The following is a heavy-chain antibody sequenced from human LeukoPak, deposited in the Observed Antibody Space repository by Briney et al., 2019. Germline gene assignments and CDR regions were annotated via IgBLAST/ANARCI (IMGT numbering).Heavy chain of an antibody. J-gene: IGHJ4*02. V-gene: IGHV4-61*01. CDR3: ARRKAVRPRDYYFDY. CDR1: DDSVSSDNYY. D-gene: IGHD6-6*01. CDR2: VYYSGTT. Sequence: PSETLSLTCTVSDDSVSSDNYYWSWIRQPPGKGLEWIGYVYYSGTTNYSPSLNRRVTIAVDTSKNQFSLKLSSVTAADTAVYFCARRKAVRPRDYYFDYWGQGTLVTVSS.